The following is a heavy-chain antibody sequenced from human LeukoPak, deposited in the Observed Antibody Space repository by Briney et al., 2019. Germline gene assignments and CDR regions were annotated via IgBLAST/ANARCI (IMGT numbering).Heavy chain of an antibody. V-gene: IGHV1-24*01. Sequence: ASVKVSCKVSGYTLTELSMHWVRQAPGKGLEWMGGFDPEDGETIYAQKLQGRVTMTEDTSTDTAYMELRSLTSDDTAVYYCARDSKDSVWGTYPRYRPWVYWGQGTLVTVSS. D-gene: IGHD3-16*02. CDR1: GYTLTELS. CDR2: FDPEDGET. CDR3: ARDSKDSVWGTYPRYRPWVY. J-gene: IGHJ4*02.